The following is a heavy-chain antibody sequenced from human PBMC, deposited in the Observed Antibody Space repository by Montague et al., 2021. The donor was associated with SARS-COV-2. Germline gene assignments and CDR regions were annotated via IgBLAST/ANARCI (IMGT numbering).Heavy chain of an antibody. CDR3: MRAGGFDNRPPV. D-gene: IGHD3-9*01. V-gene: IGHV4-4*02. J-gene: IGHJ4*02. CDR2: IYQSGST. Sequence: SETLSLTCAVSGDSIMTTNWWSWVRQPPGKGLEWIGEIYQSGSTNYNPSLKSRVTMSVDKSKNQFSLELNSLTAADTALYYCMRAGGFDNRPPVWGQGALVTGSS. CDR1: GDSIMTTNW.